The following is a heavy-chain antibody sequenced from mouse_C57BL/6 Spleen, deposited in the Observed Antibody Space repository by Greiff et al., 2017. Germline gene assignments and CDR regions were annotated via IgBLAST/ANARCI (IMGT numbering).Heavy chain of an antibody. CDR2: ISYDGSN. J-gene: IGHJ2*01. D-gene: IGHD1-1*01. CDR1: GYSITSGYY. V-gene: IGHV3-6*01. Sequence: ESGPGLVKPSQSLSLTCSVTGYSITSGYYWNWIRQFPGNKLEWMGYISYDGSNNYNPSLKNRISITRDTSKNQFFLKLNSVTTEDTATYYCARRGYYGSSHYFDYWGQGTTLTVSS. CDR3: ARRGYYGSSHYFDY.